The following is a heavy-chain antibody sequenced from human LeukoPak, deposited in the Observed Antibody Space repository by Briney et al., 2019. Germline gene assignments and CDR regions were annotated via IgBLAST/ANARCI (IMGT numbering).Heavy chain of an antibody. V-gene: IGHV4-59*01. D-gene: IGHD1-26*01. J-gene: IGHJ4*02. CDR2: FSYSGST. CDR3: ARMYSGTSYYFDY. CDR1: GVSISTYY. Sequence: SETLSLTCSVSGVSISTYYWIWIRQPPAKGLEWMGFFSYSGSTKYNPSLKSRVTMSVDTSKIQFSLKLNSVTAADTAVYYCARMYSGTSYYFDYWGQGTLVTVFS.